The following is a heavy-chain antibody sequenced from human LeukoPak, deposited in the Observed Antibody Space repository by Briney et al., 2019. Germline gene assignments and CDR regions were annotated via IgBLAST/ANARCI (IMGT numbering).Heavy chain of an antibody. D-gene: IGHD2-2*02. Sequence: GGSLRVSCAASGFTFSSYAMSWVRQAPGKGLEWVSAISGSGGSTYYADSVKGRFTISRDNSKNTLYLQMNSLRAEDTAVYYCAKQALYCSSTSCYIFRTWGQGTLVTVSS. J-gene: IGHJ4*02. CDR3: AKQALYCSSTSCYIFRT. V-gene: IGHV3-23*01. CDR1: GFTFSSYA. CDR2: ISGSGGST.